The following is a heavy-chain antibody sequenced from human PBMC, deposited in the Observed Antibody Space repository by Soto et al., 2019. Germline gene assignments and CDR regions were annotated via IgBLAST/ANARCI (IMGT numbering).Heavy chain of an antibody. Sequence: QVQLVQSGAEVKKPGSSVKVSCKASGGTFSSYSINWVRQAPGQGLEWMGEIIPIFGTANYAQKFQGRVTINADESTSTAYMELSSLRSEDTAVYYCARDGGRHSGGIDYWGQGTLVTVPS. CDR3: ARDGGRHSGGIDY. CDR1: GGTFSSYS. V-gene: IGHV1-69*01. CDR2: IIPIFGTA. D-gene: IGHD1-26*01. J-gene: IGHJ4*02.